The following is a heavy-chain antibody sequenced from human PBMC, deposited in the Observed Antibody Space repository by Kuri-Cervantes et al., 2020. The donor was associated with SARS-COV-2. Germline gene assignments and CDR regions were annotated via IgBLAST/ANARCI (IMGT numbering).Heavy chain of an antibody. CDR3: ARGTPAFDI. CDR2: INHSGST. J-gene: IGHJ3*02. CDR1: GGSFSGYY. V-gene: IGHV4-34*01. Sequence: SHTLSLTCAVYGGSFSGYYWSWIRQPPGKGLEWIGEINHSGSTNYNPSLKSRVTISIDTSKNQFSLKLSSVTAADTAVYYCARGTPAFDIWGQGTMVTVSS.